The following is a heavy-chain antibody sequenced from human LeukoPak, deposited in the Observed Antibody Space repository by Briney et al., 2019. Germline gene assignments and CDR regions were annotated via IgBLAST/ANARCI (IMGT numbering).Heavy chain of an antibody. J-gene: IGHJ4*02. Sequence: GGSLRLSCAASGFTFSSYGMHWVRQAPGKGLEWVAVISYDGSNKYYADSVKGRFTISRDNSKNTLYLQMNSLRAEDTAVYYCARSSAAAGYRPYDYWGQGTLVTVSS. CDR3: ARSSAAAGYRPYDY. CDR2: ISYDGSNK. D-gene: IGHD6-13*01. CDR1: GFTFSSYG. V-gene: IGHV3-30*19.